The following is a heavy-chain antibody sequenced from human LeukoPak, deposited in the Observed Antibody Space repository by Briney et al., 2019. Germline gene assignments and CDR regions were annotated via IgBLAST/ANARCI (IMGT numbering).Heavy chain of an antibody. V-gene: IGHV4-59*12. CDR1: GGSISSYY. Sequence: SETLSLTCTVSGGSISSYYWSWIRQPPGKGLEWIGYIYYSGSTNYNPSLKSRVTISVDTSKNQFSLKLSSVTAADTAVYYCASLFMEPQGQLLSYWGQGALVTVSS. J-gene: IGHJ4*02. CDR2: IYYSGST. D-gene: IGHD2-2*01. CDR3: ASLFMEPQGQLLSY.